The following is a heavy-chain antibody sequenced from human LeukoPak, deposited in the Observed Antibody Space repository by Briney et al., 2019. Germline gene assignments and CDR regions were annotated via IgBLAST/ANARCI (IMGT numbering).Heavy chain of an antibody. D-gene: IGHD6-19*01. CDR1: GFTFSSYR. CDR2: ISTSSSTI. J-gene: IGHJ4*02. V-gene: IGHV3-48*01. Sequence: GGSLRLSCAASGFTFSSYRINWVRQAPGKGLEWVAYISTSSSTIYYADSVKGRFTISRDNAKNTLYLQMNSLRAEDTAVYYCARWRAGIAVAVDYWGQGTLVTVSS. CDR3: ARWRAGIAVAVDY.